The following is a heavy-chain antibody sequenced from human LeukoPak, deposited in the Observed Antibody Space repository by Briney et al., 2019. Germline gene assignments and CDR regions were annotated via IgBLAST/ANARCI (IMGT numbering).Heavy chain of an antibody. Sequence: ASVNVSCKASVYTFTSYGISWVRQAPGQALEWMGWISDYNGNTNYAQKLQGRVTMTTDTSKSTAYMELRSLRSDDPAVYYCAANSSPYYYVMEVWGQGTRVPVS. D-gene: IGHD6-6*01. J-gene: IGHJ6*02. CDR2: ISDYNGNT. CDR3: AANSSPYYYVMEV. V-gene: IGHV1-18*01. CDR1: VYTFTSYG.